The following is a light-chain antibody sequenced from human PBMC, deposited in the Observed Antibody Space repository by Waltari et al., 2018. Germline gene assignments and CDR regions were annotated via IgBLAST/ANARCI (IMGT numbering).Light chain of an antibody. CDR3: QHYDTYTWT. Sequence: DIQMTQSPSTLSASVGGRVTITCRASQSISDWLAWYQQKPGKAPDLLIYKASSLESGVPSRFSGSGSGTEFTLTISSLQPDDFATYYCQHYDTYTWTFGQGTKVEIK. J-gene: IGKJ1*01. CDR2: KAS. CDR1: QSISDW. V-gene: IGKV1-5*03.